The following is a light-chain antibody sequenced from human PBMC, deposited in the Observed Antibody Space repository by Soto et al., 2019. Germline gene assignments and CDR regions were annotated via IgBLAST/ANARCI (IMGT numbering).Light chain of an antibody. J-gene: IGKJ1*01. CDR1: QSVSSSY. CDR2: GAS. CDR3: QQYGSSPRT. V-gene: IGKV3-20*01. Sequence: EMVWTRPPGPRSLSQGQIATLSSGASQSVSSSYLAWYQRKPGQAPGLLIYGASSRATGIPERFSGSGSGTDFALTISRLEPEDFAGYYCQQYGSSPRTFGQGTMVEIK.